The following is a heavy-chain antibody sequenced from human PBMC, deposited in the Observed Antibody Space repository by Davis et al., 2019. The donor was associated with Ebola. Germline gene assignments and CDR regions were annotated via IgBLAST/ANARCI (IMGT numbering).Heavy chain of an antibody. V-gene: IGHV1-69*13. CDR2: IIPIFGTA. J-gene: IGHJ3*02. CDR1: GGTFSSYA. D-gene: IGHD1-26*01. Sequence: SVKVSCKASGGTFSSYAISWVRQAPGQGLEWMGGIIPIFGTANYAQKFQGRVTITADESTSTAYMELSSLRSEDTAVYYCARDATDLIVGATSAFDIWGQGTMVTVSS. CDR3: ARDATDLIVGATSAFDI.